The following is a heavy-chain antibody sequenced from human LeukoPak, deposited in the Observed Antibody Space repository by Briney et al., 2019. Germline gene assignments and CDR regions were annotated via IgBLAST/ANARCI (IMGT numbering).Heavy chain of an antibody. D-gene: IGHD6-19*01. J-gene: IGHJ4*02. CDR1: GGSISSSSYY. Sequence: SETLSLTCTVSGGSISSSSYYWGWIRQPPGKGLEWLGSIYYSGSTYYNPSLKSRVTISVDTSKNQFSLKLSSVTAADTAVYYCAREKGIAVAGPFDYWGQGTLVTVSS. CDR3: AREKGIAVAGPFDY. V-gene: IGHV4-39*07. CDR2: IYYSGST.